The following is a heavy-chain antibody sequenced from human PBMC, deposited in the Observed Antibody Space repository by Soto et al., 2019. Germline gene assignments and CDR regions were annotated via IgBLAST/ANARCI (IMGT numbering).Heavy chain of an antibody. V-gene: IGHV3-30*18. D-gene: IGHD3-10*01. CDR1: GFTFSSYG. CDR2: ISYDGNNK. Sequence: QVQLVESGGGVVQPGRSLRLSCAASGFTFSSYGMHWVRQAPGKGLEWVAVISYDGNNKHYVDSVKGRFTISRDNSKNPLYLQMNSLRTEDAAEYYCAKPYYHGSGTYVGFDCWGQGTPGTVSS. CDR3: AKPYYHGSGTYVGFDC. J-gene: IGHJ4*02.